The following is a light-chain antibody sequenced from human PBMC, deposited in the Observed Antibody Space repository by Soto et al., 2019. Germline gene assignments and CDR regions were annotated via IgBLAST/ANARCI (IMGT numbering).Light chain of an antibody. Sequence: EIVLTQSPGTLSLSPGERAALSCRASQSVSSGDLAWYQQKPGQAPRLLIYGASSRATGIPDRFSGSGSGTDFTLTISRLEPEDFAVYYCQQYGSSPQGLAFGGGTKVDIK. CDR3: QQYGSSPQGLA. V-gene: IGKV3-20*01. CDR2: GAS. J-gene: IGKJ4*01. CDR1: QSVSSGD.